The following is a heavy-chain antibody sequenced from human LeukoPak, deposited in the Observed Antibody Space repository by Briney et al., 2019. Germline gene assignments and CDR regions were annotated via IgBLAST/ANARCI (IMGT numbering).Heavy chain of an antibody. D-gene: IGHD2-2*01. J-gene: IGHJ4*02. V-gene: IGHV4-59*08. CDR3: ASPTVYCSSTSCPFDY. Sequence: KTSETLSLTCTVSGGSISSYYWSWIRQPPGKGLEWIGYIYYSGSTYYNPSLKSRVTISVDTSKNQFSLKLSSVTAADTAVYYCASPTVYCSSTSCPFDYWGQGTLVTVSS. CDR2: IYYSGST. CDR1: GGSISSYY.